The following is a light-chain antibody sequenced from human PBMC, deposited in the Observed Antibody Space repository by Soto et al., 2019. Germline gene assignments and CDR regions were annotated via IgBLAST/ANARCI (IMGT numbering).Light chain of an antibody. CDR2: GAS. CDR1: QSVSSNY. CDR3: QQYDTSPDT. Sequence: ESVLTQSPGTLSLSPGERATLSCRASQSVSSNYFAWYQQKPGQAPRLIIYGASSRATGIPDRFTGSGSGTDFTLTISRLEPEDFAVYYCQQYDTSPDTFGQGTKLEIK. J-gene: IGKJ2*01. V-gene: IGKV3-20*01.